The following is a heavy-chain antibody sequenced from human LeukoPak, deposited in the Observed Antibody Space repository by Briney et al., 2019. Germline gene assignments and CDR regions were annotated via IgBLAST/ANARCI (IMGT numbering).Heavy chain of an antibody. Sequence: ASVKVSCKASGYTFTSYAMHWVRQAPGQRLEWMGWINAGNGNTKYSQKFQGRVTITRDTSASTAYMELSSLRSEDTAVYYCARDRYTAMVRGYFDYWDQGTLVTVSS. CDR3: ARDRYTAMVRGYFDY. CDR1: GYTFTSYA. J-gene: IGHJ4*02. D-gene: IGHD5-18*01. CDR2: INAGNGNT. V-gene: IGHV1-3*01.